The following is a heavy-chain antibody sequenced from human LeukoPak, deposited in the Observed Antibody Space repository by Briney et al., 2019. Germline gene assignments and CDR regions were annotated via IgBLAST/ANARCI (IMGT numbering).Heavy chain of an antibody. V-gene: IGHV4-34*01. Sequence: MPSETLSLTCAVYGGSFCGYYLSWIRQPPGKGLVWIGEINHSGSTNYNPSLKSRVTRSVDTSKNQFSLKLSSVTAADTAVYYCARRPGIAMRGYYYYYYGMDVWGQGTTVTVSS. D-gene: IGHD6-13*01. CDR1: GGSFCGYY. CDR2: INHSGST. J-gene: IGHJ6*02. CDR3: ARRPGIAMRGYYYYYYGMDV.